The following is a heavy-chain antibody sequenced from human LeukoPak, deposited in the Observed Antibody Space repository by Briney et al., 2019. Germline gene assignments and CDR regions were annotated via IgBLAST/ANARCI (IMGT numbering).Heavy chain of an antibody. CDR3: ARLKWLRLGYSGGSCYSPSPYYYGMDV. Sequence: SETLSLTCAVYGGSFSGYYWSWIRQPPGKGLEWIGEINHSGSTNYNPSLKSRVTISVDTSKNQFSLKLSSVTAADTAVYYCARLKWLRLGYSGGSCYSPSPYYYGMDVWGQGTTVTVSS. V-gene: IGHV4-34*01. D-gene: IGHD2-15*01. CDR1: GGSFSGYY. J-gene: IGHJ6*02. CDR2: INHSGST.